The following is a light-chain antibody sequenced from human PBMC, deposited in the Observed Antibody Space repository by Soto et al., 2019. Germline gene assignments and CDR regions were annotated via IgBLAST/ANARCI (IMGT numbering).Light chain of an antibody. V-gene: IGKV1-39*01. J-gene: IGKJ4*01. Sequence: DIQMTQSPSSLSASVGDRVTITCRASQSISIYLNWYQQKPGKAPKLLIYAASSLKSGVPSRFSGSGSGTDFTLTISSLQPEDFATYYCQQSYSTPLTFGGGTKVDIK. CDR3: QQSYSTPLT. CDR1: QSISIY. CDR2: AAS.